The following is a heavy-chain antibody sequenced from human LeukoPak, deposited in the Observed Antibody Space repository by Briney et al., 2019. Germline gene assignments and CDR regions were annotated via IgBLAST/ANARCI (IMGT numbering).Heavy chain of an antibody. J-gene: IGHJ4*02. CDR1: GGSFSGYY. CDR3: AGNYYGSGSYYSEDRY. Sequence: SETLSLTCAVYGGSFSGYYWSWIRQPPGKGLEWIGEINHSGSTNYNPSLKSRVTISVDTSKNQFSLKLSSVTAADTAVYYCAGNYYGSGSYYSEDRYWGQGTLVTVSS. V-gene: IGHV4-34*01. CDR2: INHSGST. D-gene: IGHD3-10*01.